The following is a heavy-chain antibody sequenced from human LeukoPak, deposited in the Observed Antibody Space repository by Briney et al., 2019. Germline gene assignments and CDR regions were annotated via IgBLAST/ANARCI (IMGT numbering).Heavy chain of an antibody. CDR1: GFTFDDYA. V-gene: IGHV3-9*01. J-gene: IGHJ4*02. CDR2: VTWNSGSI. D-gene: IGHD5-24*01. CDR3: AKDKVGYNLYYFDY. Sequence: GGSLRLSCAASGFTFDDYAMHWVRQAPGKGLEWVSGVTWNSGSIVYADSVKGRFTISRDNAKNSLYLQMNSLGAEDTALYYCAKDKVGYNLYYFDYWGQGTLVTVSS.